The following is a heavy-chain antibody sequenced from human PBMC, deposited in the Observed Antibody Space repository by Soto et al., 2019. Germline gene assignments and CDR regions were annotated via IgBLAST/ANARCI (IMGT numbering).Heavy chain of an antibody. CDR2: IWYDGSNK. D-gene: IGHD3-22*01. CDR3: ASTVGIYDSSGYSDY. V-gene: IGHV3-33*01. J-gene: IGHJ4*02. CDR1: GFTFSSYG. Sequence: GGSLRLSCAASGFTFSSYGMHWVRQAPGKGLEWVAVIWYDGSNKYYADSVKGRFTISRDNSKNTLYLQMNSLRAEDTAVYYCASTVGIYDSSGYSDYWGQGTLVTVSS.